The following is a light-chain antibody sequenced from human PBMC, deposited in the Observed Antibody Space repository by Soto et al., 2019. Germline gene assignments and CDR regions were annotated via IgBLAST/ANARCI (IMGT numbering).Light chain of an antibody. V-gene: IGKV2-28*01. J-gene: IGKJ5*01. Sequence: DIVLTQSPLSLPVTPGEPASISCRSSQSLLQSNGNNHVDWYLQRPGQSPQLLLYLASSRASGVPDRFSGSGSGTEFSLEISRVEAEDVGVYYCLQAAQSPLTFGLGTRLEIK. CDR1: QSLLQSNGNNH. CDR2: LAS. CDR3: LQAAQSPLT.